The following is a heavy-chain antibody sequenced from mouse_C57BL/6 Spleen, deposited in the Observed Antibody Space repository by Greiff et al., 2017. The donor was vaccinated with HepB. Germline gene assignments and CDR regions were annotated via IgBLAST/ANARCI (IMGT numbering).Heavy chain of an antibody. CDR3: ARLPITTVVASDDY. D-gene: IGHD1-1*01. CDR1: GFTFTSYW. Sequence: QVQLLQPGADLVRPGSSVKLSCKASGFTFTSYWMSWVRQRPIQGLEWIANIDPSVSETYYKQKFKDKVTLTVDKSTSTAYMQLSRLTSEDSAVYYCARLPITTVVASDDYWGQGTTLTVSS. J-gene: IGHJ2*01. V-gene: IGHV1-52*01. CDR2: IDPSVSET.